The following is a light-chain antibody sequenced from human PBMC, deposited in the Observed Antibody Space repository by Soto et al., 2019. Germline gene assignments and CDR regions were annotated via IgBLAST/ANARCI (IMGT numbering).Light chain of an antibody. CDR1: SSDVGTYNY. CDR2: EVS. CDR3: SSHIPSNTWV. J-gene: IGLJ3*02. V-gene: IGLV2-14*01. Sequence: QSALTQPASVSGSPGQSITISCTGTSSDVGTYNYVSWYQQHPGRAPKLIIYEVSNRPSGLSHRFSGSKSGNTASLTISGLQAEDEPDYYCSSHIPSNTWVFGGGTKLTVL.